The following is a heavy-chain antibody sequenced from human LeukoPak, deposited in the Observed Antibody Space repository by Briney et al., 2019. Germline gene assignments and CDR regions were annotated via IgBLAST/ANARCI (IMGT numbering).Heavy chain of an antibody. J-gene: IGHJ4*02. Sequence: GESLKISCKGSGYSFTNYWIAWVRQMPGKGLEWMGIIYPRDSDTRYSPSFQGQVTISADKSINTAYLQWSSLKASDTAMYYCARKYSVDTAMVDLDYWAREPWSPSPQ. CDR1: GYSFTNYW. CDR2: IYPRDSDT. D-gene: IGHD5-18*01. CDR3: ARKYSVDTAMVDLDY. V-gene: IGHV5-51*01.